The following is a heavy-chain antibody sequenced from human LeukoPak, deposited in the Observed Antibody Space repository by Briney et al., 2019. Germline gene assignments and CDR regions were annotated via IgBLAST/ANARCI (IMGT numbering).Heavy chain of an antibody. CDR1: GYTFTTYA. D-gene: IGHD3-10*01. J-gene: IGHJ5*02. CDR3: ARELVPVRVRGVIIGRGWFDP. CDR2: INTNTGNP. Sequence: ASVKVSCKASGYTFTTYAMSWVRQAPGQGLEWMGWINTNTGNPTYAQGFTGRFVFSLDTSVSTAYLQISSLKAEDTAVYYCARELVPVRVRGVIIGRGWFDPWGQGTLVTVSS. V-gene: IGHV7-4-1*02.